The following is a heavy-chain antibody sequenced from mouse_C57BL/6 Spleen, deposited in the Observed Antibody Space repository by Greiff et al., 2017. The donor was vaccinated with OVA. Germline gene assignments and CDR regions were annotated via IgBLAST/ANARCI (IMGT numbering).Heavy chain of an antibody. CDR1: GYAFSSYW. Sequence: QVQLQQSGAELVKPGASVKISCKASGYAFSSYWMNWVMQRPGKGLEWIGQIYPGDGDTNYNGKFKGKATLTADKSSSTAYMQLSSLTSEDSAVYFCAPGYYGSSFAYWGQGTLVTVSA. CDR3: APGYYGSSFAY. J-gene: IGHJ3*01. V-gene: IGHV1-80*01. D-gene: IGHD1-1*01. CDR2: IYPGDGDT.